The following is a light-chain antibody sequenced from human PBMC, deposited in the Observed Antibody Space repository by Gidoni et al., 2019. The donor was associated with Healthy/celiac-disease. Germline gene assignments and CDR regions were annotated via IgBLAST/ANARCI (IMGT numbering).Light chain of an antibody. Sequence: SYELTQPSSVSVSPGQTARITCSGDVLAKKYARWFQQKPGQAPVLVIYKDSARPSGIPERFSGSSSGTTVTLTISGAQVEDEADYYCYSAADNKLVFGGGTKLTVL. V-gene: IGLV3-27*01. CDR1: VLAKKY. J-gene: IGLJ3*02. CDR3: YSAADNKLV. CDR2: KDS.